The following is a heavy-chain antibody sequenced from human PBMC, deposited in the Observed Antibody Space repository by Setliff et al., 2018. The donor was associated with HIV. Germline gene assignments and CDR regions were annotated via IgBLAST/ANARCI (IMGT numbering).Heavy chain of an antibody. J-gene: IGHJ4*02. CDR2: VKSKTDGGTT. CDR3: AKEFEDLSGAY. V-gene: IGHV3-15*05. Sequence: GSLRLSCEASGFIFSNAWMSWVRQTPGKGLEWVGRVKSKTDGGTTDYAAPVKGRFIISRDDSKNTLYLQMNSLRAEDTATYYCAKEFEDLSGAYWGQGTLVTVSS. CDR1: GFIFSNAW. D-gene: IGHD3-10*01.